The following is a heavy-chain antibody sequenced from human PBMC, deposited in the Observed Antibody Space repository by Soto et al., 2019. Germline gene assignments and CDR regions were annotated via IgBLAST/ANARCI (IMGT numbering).Heavy chain of an antibody. CDR2: IIPIFGTA. J-gene: IGHJ5*02. D-gene: IGHD3-22*01. Sequence: ASVKVSYKASGGTFSSYAISWVRQAPGQGLEWMGGIIPIFGTANYAQKFQGRVTITADKSTSTAYMELSSLRSEDTAVYYCARAHYDSSGYPNWFDPWGQGTLVTVSS. CDR3: ARAHYDSSGYPNWFDP. V-gene: IGHV1-69*06. CDR1: GGTFSSYA.